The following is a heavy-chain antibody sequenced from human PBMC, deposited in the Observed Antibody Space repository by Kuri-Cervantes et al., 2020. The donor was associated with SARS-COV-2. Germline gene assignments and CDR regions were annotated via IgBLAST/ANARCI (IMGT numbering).Heavy chain of an antibody. V-gene: IGHV3-53*01. CDR2: MYSGRST. CDR1: GITVSTNY. Sequence: GESLKISCAASGITVSTNYMNWVRQAPGKGLEWLSVMYSGRSTYYADSVKGRFTISRDTSKNTVYLQMNSLRAEDTAVYYCARVRATDPNYYYYYYYMDVWGKGTTVTVSS. CDR3: ARVRATDPNYYYYYYYMDV. J-gene: IGHJ6*03. D-gene: IGHD5-24*01.